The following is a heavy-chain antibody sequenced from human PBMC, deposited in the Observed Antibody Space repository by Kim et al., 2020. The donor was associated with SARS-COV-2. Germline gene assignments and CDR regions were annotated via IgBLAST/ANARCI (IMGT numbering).Heavy chain of an antibody. CDR3: ARAPVAVAGTGDNFDY. D-gene: IGHD6-19*01. V-gene: IGHV4-39*01. Sequence: RKSRVTLSVDTSKNQFSLKLSSVTAADTAVYYCARAPVAVAGTGDNFDYWGQGTLVTVSS. J-gene: IGHJ4*02.